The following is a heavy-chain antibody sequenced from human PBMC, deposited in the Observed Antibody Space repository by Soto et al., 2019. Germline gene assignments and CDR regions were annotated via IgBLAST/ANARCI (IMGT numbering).Heavy chain of an antibody. D-gene: IGHD3-3*01. CDR2: LSDSGAGT. CDR3: AKDSATFGRFVY. CDR1: GFTFSSYG. J-gene: IGHJ4*02. V-gene: IGHV3-23*01. Sequence: GGSLRLSCAASGFTFSSYGMSWVRQPPGKGLEWVSVLSDSGAGTYYADSVKGRFTISRDNSKNTLYLQMNSLRAEDTAVYYCAKDSATFGRFVYWGQGTLVTVSS.